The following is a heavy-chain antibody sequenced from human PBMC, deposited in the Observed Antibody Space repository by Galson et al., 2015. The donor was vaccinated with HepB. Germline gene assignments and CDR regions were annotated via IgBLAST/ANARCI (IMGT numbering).Heavy chain of an antibody. CDR1: GYTFTSYG. Sequence: SVKVSCKASGYTFTSYGISWVRQAPGQGLEWMGWISAYNGNTNYAQKLQGRVTMTTDTSTSTAYMELRSLRSDDTAVYYCARDPTRYCSSTSCYATDWFDPWGQGTLVTVSS. D-gene: IGHD2-2*01. J-gene: IGHJ5*02. V-gene: IGHV1-18*04. CDR2: ISAYNGNT. CDR3: ARDPTRYCSSTSCYATDWFDP.